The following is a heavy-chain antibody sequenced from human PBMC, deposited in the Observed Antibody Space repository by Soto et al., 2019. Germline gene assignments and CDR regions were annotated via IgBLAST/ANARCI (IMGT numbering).Heavy chain of an antibody. CDR3: AKQPPRSSQGWAFGMDV. CDR2: TFTGGST. CDR1: GFSVTTNY. D-gene: IGHD6-13*01. Sequence: EVQLVETGGGLIQPGGSLRLSCLASGFSVTTNYIIWVRQPPGKGLEWVSTTFTGGSTHYADSVKGRFSISRDNSKNTVYLQMNNLRVEDTAVYYCAKQPPRSSQGWAFGMDVWGQGTTVSVSS. V-gene: IGHV3-53*02. J-gene: IGHJ6*02.